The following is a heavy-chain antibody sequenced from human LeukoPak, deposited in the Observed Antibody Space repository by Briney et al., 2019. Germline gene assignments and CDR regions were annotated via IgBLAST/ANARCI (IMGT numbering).Heavy chain of an antibody. Sequence: PSQTLSLTCAVSGGSISSGGYSWSWIRQPPGKGLEWIGYIYHSGSTYYNPSLKSRVTISVDRSKNQFSLKLSSVTAADTAVYYCARGGDTAARLSWFDPWGQGTLVTVSS. CDR1: GGSISSGGYS. CDR3: ARGGDTAARLSWFDP. CDR2: IYHSGST. J-gene: IGHJ5*02. V-gene: IGHV4-30-2*01. D-gene: IGHD6-6*01.